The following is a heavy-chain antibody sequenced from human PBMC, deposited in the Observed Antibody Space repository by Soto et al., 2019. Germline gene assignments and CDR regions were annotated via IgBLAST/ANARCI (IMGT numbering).Heavy chain of an antibody. CDR2: ISGSGGST. CDR3: AKSGVATTLCYYYCMDV. CDR1: GFTFSSYA. V-gene: IGHV3-23*01. D-gene: IGHD5-12*01. J-gene: IGHJ6*03. Sequence: GGSLRLSCAASGFTFSSYAMSWVRQAPGKGLEWVSAISGSGGSTYYADSVKGRFTISMNNSKNTPYLQLNSLRARDTAVYYCAKSGVATTLCYYYCMDVWGKGTTVTVSS.